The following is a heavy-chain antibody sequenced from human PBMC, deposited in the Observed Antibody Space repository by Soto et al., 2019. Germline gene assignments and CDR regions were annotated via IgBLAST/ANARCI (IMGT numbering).Heavy chain of an antibody. CDR2: IYHSGTT. V-gene: IGHV4-38-2*01. Sequence: ASETLSLTCAVSGDSITSIYHWAWIRQPPGRGLEWVASIYHSGTTYYNPPLKSRVTISEDTSKSQFSLKVNSMTAADTAVYYCARYRREAVAGYTLDNWGQGILVTVSS. CDR3: ARYRREAVAGYTLDN. J-gene: IGHJ4*02. CDR1: GDSITSIYH. D-gene: IGHD6-13*01.